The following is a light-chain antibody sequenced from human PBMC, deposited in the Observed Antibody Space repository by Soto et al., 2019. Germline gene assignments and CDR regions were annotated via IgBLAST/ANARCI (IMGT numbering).Light chain of an antibody. V-gene: IGKV1-5*03. CDR2: QAS. CDR3: QQYNTFSWT. CDR1: QSINTW. Sequence: DIQMTQSPSTLSASVGDRVTITCRASQSINTWLAWYQQKPGKAPKLLIYQASGLESGVPSRFTGSGSGTEFTLTISSLQPDDFATYYCQQYNTFSWTFGRGTKVDIK. J-gene: IGKJ1*01.